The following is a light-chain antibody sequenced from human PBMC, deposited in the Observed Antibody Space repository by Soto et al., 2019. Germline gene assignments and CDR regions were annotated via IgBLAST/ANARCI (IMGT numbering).Light chain of an antibody. J-gene: IGKJ2*02. Sequence: EIVLTQSPGTLSLSPGERATLSCRASQSVSSSYLAWYQQKPGQAPRLLIYGASSRATGIPDRFSGSGSGTDFTLTISRLEPEDFAVYYCQQYGSSPLCTFGQGTKLETK. CDR2: GAS. V-gene: IGKV3-20*01. CDR1: QSVSSSY. CDR3: QQYGSSPLCT.